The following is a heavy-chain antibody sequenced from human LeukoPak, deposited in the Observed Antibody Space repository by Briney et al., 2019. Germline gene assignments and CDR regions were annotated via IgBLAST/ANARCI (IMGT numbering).Heavy chain of an antibody. V-gene: IGHV1-69*04. CDR2: IIPILGIA. CDR3: ARDSAMVRGVPGSIDY. D-gene: IGHD3-10*01. Sequence: GASVKVSCKASGGTFSSYAISWVRQAPGQGLEWMGRIIPILGIANYAQKFQGRVTITADKSTSTAYMELSSLRSEDTAVYYCARDSAMVRGVPGSIDYWGQGTLVTVSS. CDR1: GGTFSSYA. J-gene: IGHJ4*02.